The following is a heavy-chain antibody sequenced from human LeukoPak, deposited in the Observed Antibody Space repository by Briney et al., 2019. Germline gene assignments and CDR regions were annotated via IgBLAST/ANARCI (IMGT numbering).Heavy chain of an antibody. V-gene: IGHV3-48*03. CDR1: GFTFSSYE. J-gene: IGHJ3*02. CDR2: ISNSGSTI. CDR3: ARLRALDI. Sequence: PGGSLRLSCAASGFTFSSYEMNWVRQAPGKGLEWVSYISNSGSTIYYADSVKVRLTISRDNAKNSLYLQMNSLRAEDTAVYYCARLRALDIWGQGTMVTVSS.